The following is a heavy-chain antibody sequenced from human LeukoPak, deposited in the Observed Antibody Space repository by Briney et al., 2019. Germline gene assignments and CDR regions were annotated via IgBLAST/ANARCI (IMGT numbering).Heavy chain of an antibody. Sequence: GRSLRLSCAASGFTFSSYGMHWVRQAPGKGLEWVAFIRYDGSNKYYADSVKGRFTISRDNSKNTLYLQMNSLRAEDTAVYYCARDYGSGSYYPNGAFDIWGQGTMVTVSS. V-gene: IGHV3-33*08. CDR1: GFTFSSYG. CDR2: IRYDGSNK. J-gene: IGHJ3*02. D-gene: IGHD3-10*01. CDR3: ARDYGSGSYYPNGAFDI.